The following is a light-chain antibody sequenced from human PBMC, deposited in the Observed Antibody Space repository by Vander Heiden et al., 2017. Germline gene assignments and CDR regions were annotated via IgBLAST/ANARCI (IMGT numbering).Light chain of an antibody. CDR3: CSYAGSSRGV. V-gene: IGLV2-11*01. Sequence: QSALTQPRSVSGSPGQSVTISCTGTSSDVGGYNYVSWYQQHPGKPPNLMIYDVSKRPAGVPDRFSGSKAGNTASLTISGLEAEEEADYYCCSYAGSSRGVFGGGTKLTVL. CDR2: DVS. J-gene: IGLJ2*01. CDR1: SSDVGGYNY.